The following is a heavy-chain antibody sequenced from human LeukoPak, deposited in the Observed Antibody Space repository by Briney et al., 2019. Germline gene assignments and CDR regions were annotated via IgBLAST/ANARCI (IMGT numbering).Heavy chain of an antibody. Sequence: ASVKVSCKVSGYTLTELSMHWVRQAPGKGLEWMGGFDPEDGEIIYAQKFQGRVTMTEDTSTDTAYMELSSLRSEDTAVYYCARVQMVLPYYYYYYMDVWGKGTTVTISS. J-gene: IGHJ6*03. V-gene: IGHV1-24*01. CDR3: ARVQMVLPYYYYYYMDV. D-gene: IGHD2-8*01. CDR2: FDPEDGEI. CDR1: GYTLTELS.